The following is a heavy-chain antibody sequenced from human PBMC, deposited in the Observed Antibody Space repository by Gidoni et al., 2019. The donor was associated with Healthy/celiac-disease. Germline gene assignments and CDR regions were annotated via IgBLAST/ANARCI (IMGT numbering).Heavy chain of an antibody. D-gene: IGHD3-16*02. CDR1: GFTFSGYA. Sequence: EVQLLESGGGSVLPGASLRLSFSASGFTFSGYAMGWVRQAPGKGLEWVSAISGSGGSTYYADSVKGRFTISRDNSKNSLYLQMNSLRAEDTAVYYCARGWVWGSYHRNFDYWGQGTLVTVSS. V-gene: IGHV3-23*01. CDR3: ARGWVWGSYHRNFDY. CDR2: ISGSGGST. J-gene: IGHJ4*02.